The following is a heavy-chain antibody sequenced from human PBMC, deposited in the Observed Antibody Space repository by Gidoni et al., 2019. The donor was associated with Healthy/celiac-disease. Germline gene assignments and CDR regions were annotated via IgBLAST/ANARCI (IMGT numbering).Heavy chain of an antibody. CDR2: IYSSGST. V-gene: IGHV4-59*01. Sequence: QVQLQESGPGLVKPSETLSLTCTVSGGSISSYYWSWIRQPPGKGLEWIGYIYSSGSTNYNPSLKSRVTISVDTSKNQFSLKLSSVTAADTAVYYCARGVVIMRHFDYWGQGTLVTVSS. CDR3: ARGVVIMRHFDY. CDR1: GGSISSYY. D-gene: IGHD3-3*01. J-gene: IGHJ4*02.